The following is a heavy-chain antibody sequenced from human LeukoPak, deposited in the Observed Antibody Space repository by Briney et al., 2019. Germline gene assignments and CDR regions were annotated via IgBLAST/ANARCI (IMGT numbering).Heavy chain of an antibody. J-gene: IGHJ5*02. CDR3: AREVVPAAIVRRFDP. D-gene: IGHD2-2*01. V-gene: IGHV1-2*02. CDR1: GYTVTCCY. CDR2: VNPNSGGT. Sequence: ASVTVSYMPSGYTVTCCYMLGVRPAPGQGVGWMGWVNPNSGGTNYAQKFQGRVTMTRDTSISTAYMELSRVRSDDTAVYYCAREVVPAAIVRRFDPWGQGTLVTVSS.